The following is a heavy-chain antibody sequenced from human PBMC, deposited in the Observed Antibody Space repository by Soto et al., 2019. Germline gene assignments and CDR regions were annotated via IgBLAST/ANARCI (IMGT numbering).Heavy chain of an antibody. CDR3: ARVVPAQRFFES. CDR1: GGSIINDNYS. CDR2: IYHSGTT. Sequence: SETLSLTCSVSGGSIINDNYSWSWVRQPPGKGLEWVGYIYHSGTTYYNPSLNSRVTISVDGASNQFSLQLTSVMAADTAVYYCARVVPAQRFFESWGQGTLVTVSS. V-gene: IGHV4-30-2*01. D-gene: IGHD4-17*01. J-gene: IGHJ4*02.